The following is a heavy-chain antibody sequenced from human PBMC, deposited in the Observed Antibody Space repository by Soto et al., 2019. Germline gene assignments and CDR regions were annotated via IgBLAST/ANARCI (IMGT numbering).Heavy chain of an antibody. J-gene: IGHJ6*03. CDR1: GFTFSSHS. Sequence: PGWSLRLSCAASGFTFSSHSMNWVRQAPGKGLEWVSYISSSSSTIYYADSVKGRFTISRDNAKNSLYLQMNSLRAEDTAVYYCARDSRYSGYDTHYYYYYMDVWGKGTTVTVSS. D-gene: IGHD5-12*01. CDR3: ARDSRYSGYDTHYYYYYMDV. CDR2: ISSSSSTI. V-gene: IGHV3-48*01.